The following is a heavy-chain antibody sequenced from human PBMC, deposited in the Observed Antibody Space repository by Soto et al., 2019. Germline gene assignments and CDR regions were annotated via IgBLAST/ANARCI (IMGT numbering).Heavy chain of an antibody. Sequence: PGGSLRLSCAASGFTFSSYAMSWVRQAPGKGLEWVSAISGSGGSTYYADSVKGRFTISRDNSKNTLYLQMNSLRAEDTAVYYCAKNLGYCTNGVCYGPFDYWGQGTLVTVSS. D-gene: IGHD2-8*01. V-gene: IGHV3-23*01. CDR1: GFTFSSYA. CDR2: ISGSGGST. CDR3: AKNLGYCTNGVCYGPFDY. J-gene: IGHJ4*02.